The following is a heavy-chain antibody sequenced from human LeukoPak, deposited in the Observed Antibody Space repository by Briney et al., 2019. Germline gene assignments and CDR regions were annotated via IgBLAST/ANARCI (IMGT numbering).Heavy chain of an antibody. D-gene: IGHD3-22*01. V-gene: IGHV4-34*01. J-gene: IGHJ4*02. Sequence: SETLSLTCAVYGGSFSGYYWSWIRQPPGKGLEWIGEINHSGSTNYNPSLKSRVTISVDTSKNQFSLKLSSVTAADTAVYYCARGDYYDSSGYWLFDYWGQGTLVTVSS. CDR1: GGSFSGYY. CDR2: INHSGST. CDR3: ARGDYYDSSGYWLFDY.